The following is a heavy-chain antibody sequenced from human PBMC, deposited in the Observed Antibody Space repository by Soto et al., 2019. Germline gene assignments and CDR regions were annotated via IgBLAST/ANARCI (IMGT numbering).Heavy chain of an antibody. CDR2: LSGSSGTT. Sequence: PVGPLGVSWVAAGGPFSGYALSCVRPDPGRGLEWVSALSGSSGTTSYAAALKGRFTISRDHTKNPLFLQMNSLRAEDAAIYSCTKSPKVITTAFDYSAQ. CDR1: GGPFSGYA. V-gene: IGHV3-23*01. J-gene: IGHJ4*02. CDR3: TKSPKVITTAFDY. D-gene: IGHD3-22*01.